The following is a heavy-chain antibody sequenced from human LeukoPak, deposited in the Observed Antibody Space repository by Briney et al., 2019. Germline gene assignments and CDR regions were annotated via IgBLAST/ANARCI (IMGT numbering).Heavy chain of an antibody. CDR2: INPSGGST. J-gene: IGHJ4*02. CDR3: ARDYYYDSSGYKYYFDY. Sequence: ASVKVSCKASGYTFTGYYMHWVRQAPGQGLEWMGIINPSGGSTSYARKFQGRVTMTRDTSTSTVYMELSSLRSEDTAVYYCARDYYYDSSGYKYYFDYWGQGTLVTVSS. CDR1: GYTFTGYY. D-gene: IGHD3-22*01. V-gene: IGHV1-46*03.